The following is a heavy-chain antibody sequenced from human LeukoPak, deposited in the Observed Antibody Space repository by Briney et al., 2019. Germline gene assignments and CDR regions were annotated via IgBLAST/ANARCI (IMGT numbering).Heavy chain of an antibody. CDR2: IYSSGST. J-gene: IGHJ6*03. V-gene: IGHV4-59*01. Sequence: SETLSLTCNVSGGSIRGYYWSWIRQPPGKGLEWIGYIYSSGSTNYNPSLKSRVTMSVDTSKNQFSLKLSSVTAADTAVYYCARVSAYYYYYYMDVWGKGTTVTISS. CDR1: GGSIRGYY. CDR3: ARVSAYYYYYYMDV.